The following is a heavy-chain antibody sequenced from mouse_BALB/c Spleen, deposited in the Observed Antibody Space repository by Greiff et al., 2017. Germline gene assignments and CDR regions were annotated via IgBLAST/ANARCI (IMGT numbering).Heavy chain of an antibody. CDR3: ARDDESLWLRRAWFAY. Sequence: EVKLMESGPGLVKPSQSLSLTCSVTGYSITSGYYWNWIRQFPGNKLEWMGYISYDGSNNYNPSLKNRISITRDTSKNQFFLKLNSVTTEDTATYYCARDDESLWLRRAWFAYWGQGTLVTVSA. CDR1: GYSITSGYY. CDR2: ISYDGSN. D-gene: IGHD2-2*01. J-gene: IGHJ3*01. V-gene: IGHV3-6*02.